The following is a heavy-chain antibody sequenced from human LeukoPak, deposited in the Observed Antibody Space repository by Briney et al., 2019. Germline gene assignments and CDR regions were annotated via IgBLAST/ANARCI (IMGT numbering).Heavy chain of an antibody. CDR1: GYTLTELS. D-gene: IGHD1-26*01. CDR2: FDPEDGET. Sequence: ASVKVSCKVSGYTLTELSMRWVRQAPGKGLEWMGGFDPEDGETIYAQKFQGRVTMTEDTSTDTAYMELSSLRSEDTAVYYCARVNPQLGARTFDYWGQGTLVTVSS. V-gene: IGHV1-24*01. CDR3: ARVNPQLGARTFDY. J-gene: IGHJ4*02.